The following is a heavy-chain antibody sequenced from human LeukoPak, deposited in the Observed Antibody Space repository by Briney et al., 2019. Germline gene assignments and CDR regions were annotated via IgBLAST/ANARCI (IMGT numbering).Heavy chain of an antibody. Sequence: GESLKIAFKGSGYSFTNCWIGWVRQMPGKGLEWLGIIYPGDSDTRYSPSFQGQVTISADKSVSTTYLQWSSLKASDSAMYYCARRGNSGSYYNPLGYWGQGTLVTVSS. CDR3: ARRGNSGSYYNPLGY. CDR2: IYPGDSDT. J-gene: IGHJ4*02. D-gene: IGHD3-10*01. CDR1: GYSFTNCW. V-gene: IGHV5-51*01.